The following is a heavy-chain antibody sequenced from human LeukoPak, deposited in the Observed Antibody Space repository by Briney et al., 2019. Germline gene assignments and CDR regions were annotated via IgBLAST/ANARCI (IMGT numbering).Heavy chain of an antibody. CDR3: ARFPPRGGKVRATWSG. CDR2: INPKRGGT. D-gene: IGHD1-26*01. CDR1: GYTFTGYY. Sequence: PGASVKVSCKASGYTFTGYYMHGVRQAPGQGLEWMGWINPKRGGTNSAQKFQGRVTKNRETPINTSYMGLSRLRSDDAAVYYCARFPPRGGKVRATWSGWGQGTMVTVSS. V-gene: IGHV1-2*02. J-gene: IGHJ3*01.